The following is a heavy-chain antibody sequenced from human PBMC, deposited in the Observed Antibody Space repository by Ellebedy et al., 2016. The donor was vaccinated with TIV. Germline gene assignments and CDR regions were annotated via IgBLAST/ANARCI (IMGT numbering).Heavy chain of an antibody. Sequence: SETLSLXXSVSGVSITRYYWSWIRQSPGRGLEWIGYIFHTGIIKYNPSLKNRVTISIDASKNHFSLKLSSVTAADTAMYYCAAWKLQQPKVVYWGQGTLVTVSS. D-gene: IGHD6-13*01. CDR2: IFHTGII. V-gene: IGHV4-59*12. CDR1: GVSITRYY. CDR3: AAWKLQQPKVVY. J-gene: IGHJ4*02.